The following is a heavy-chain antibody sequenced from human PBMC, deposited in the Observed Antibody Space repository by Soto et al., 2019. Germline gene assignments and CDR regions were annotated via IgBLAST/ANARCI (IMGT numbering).Heavy chain of an antibody. D-gene: IGHD6-6*01. V-gene: IGHV4-34*01. CDR2: INHSGST. J-gene: IGHJ4*02. CDR1: GGSFSGYY. Sequence: PSETLSLTCAVYGGSFSGYYWSWIRQPPGKGLEWIGEINHSGSTNYNPSLKSRVTVSVDTSKNQFSLKLSSVTAADTAVYYCARGDIAARPRFDYWGQGTLVTVSS. CDR3: ARGDIAARPRFDY.